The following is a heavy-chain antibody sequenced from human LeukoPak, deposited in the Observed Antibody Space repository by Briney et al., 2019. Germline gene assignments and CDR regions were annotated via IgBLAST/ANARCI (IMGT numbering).Heavy chain of an antibody. CDR1: GGSIISRSYY. J-gene: IGHJ4*02. CDR3: ARHLHYGSGSSDY. CDR2: IYYSGNT. Sequence: PSETLSLTCTVSGGSIISRSYYWGWIRQPPGKGLEWIGSIYYSGNTYYNPSLKSRVTISVDTSKNQFSLKLSSVTAADTAVYYCARHLHYGSGSSDYWGQGTLVTVSS. D-gene: IGHD3-10*01. V-gene: IGHV4-39*01.